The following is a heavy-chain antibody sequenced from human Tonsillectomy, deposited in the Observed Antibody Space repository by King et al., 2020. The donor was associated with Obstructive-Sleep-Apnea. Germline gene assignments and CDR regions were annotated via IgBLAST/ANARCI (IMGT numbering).Heavy chain of an antibody. J-gene: IGHJ6*02. CDR2: IYSGGST. CDR1: GFSVRSNF. D-gene: IGHD6-19*01. V-gene: IGHV3-66*04. CDR3: ARLKGEQWPGYYYFYGMDV. Sequence: VQLVESGGGLVQPGGSLRLSCVASGFSVRSNFMNWVRQAPGKGLEWVSVIYSGGSTYHADSVKGRFTISRDNSKNTLYLQMNSLRAEDTAVYYCARLKGEQWPGYYYFYGMDVWGQGTTVTVSS.